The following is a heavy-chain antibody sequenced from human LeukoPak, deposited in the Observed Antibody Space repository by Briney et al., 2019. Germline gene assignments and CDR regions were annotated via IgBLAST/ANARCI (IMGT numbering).Heavy chain of an antibody. V-gene: IGHV3-7*01. D-gene: IGHD6-19*01. Sequence: PGGSLRLSCAASGFTFSSYWMSWVRQAPGKGLECVANIKQDGSEKYYVDSVKGRFTISRDNAKNSLYLQMNSLRAEDTAVYYCARGGVAVAGILSYWGQGTLVTVSS. J-gene: IGHJ4*02. CDR3: ARGGVAVAGILSY. CDR2: IKQDGSEK. CDR1: GFTFSSYW.